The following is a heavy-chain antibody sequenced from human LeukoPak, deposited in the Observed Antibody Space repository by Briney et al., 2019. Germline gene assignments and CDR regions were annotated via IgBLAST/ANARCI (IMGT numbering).Heavy chain of an antibody. V-gene: IGHV3-9*01. CDR3: ASDSPGYDSGSYFAY. Sequence: PGGSLRLSCAASGFTFDDYAMHWVRQAPGKGLEWVSGISWNSGSIGYADSVKGRFTISRDNAKNSLYLQMNSLRDEDTAVYYCASDSPGYDSGSYFAYWGQGTLVTVSS. J-gene: IGHJ4*02. CDR1: GFTFDDYA. CDR2: ISWNSGSI. D-gene: IGHD2-15*01.